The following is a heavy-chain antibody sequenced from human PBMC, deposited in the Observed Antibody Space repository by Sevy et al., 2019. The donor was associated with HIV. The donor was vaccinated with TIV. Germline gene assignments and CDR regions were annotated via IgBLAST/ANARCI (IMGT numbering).Heavy chain of an antibody. CDR2: MNPNSGNT. J-gene: IGHJ5*02. D-gene: IGHD2-2*01. Sequence: ASVKVSCKASGYTFTTYDINWVRQATGQGLEWMGWMNPNSGNTGYAQKFQGRVTMTRNTSISTAYMELSSLRSGDTAVYDCASGPGCSSTSCLNWFDPWGQGTLVTVSS. CDR1: GYTFTTYD. V-gene: IGHV1-8*01. CDR3: ASGPGCSSTSCLNWFDP.